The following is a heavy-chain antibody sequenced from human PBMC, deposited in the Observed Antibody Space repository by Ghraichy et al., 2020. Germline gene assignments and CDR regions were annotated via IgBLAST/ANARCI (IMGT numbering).Heavy chain of an antibody. Sequence: SETLSLTCTVSGGSVSSGSYYWSWIRQPPGKGLEWIGYIYYSGSTNYNPSLKSRVTISVDTSKNQFSLKLSTVTAAATAVYYCARWVAVAGTSFDYWGQGTLVTVSS. V-gene: IGHV4-61*01. CDR3: ARWVAVAGTSFDY. CDR2: IYYSGST. D-gene: IGHD6-19*01. J-gene: IGHJ4*02. CDR1: GGSVSSGSYY.